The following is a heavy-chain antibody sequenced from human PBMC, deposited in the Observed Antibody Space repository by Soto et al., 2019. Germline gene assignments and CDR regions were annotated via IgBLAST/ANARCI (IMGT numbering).Heavy chain of an antibody. CDR2: ISAHNGTT. J-gene: IGHJ4*02. Sequence: QVHLVQSGAEVKKPGASVKVSCKGSGYGFTTYGITWVRQAPGQGLEWMAWISAHNGTTNNAQKLQGRVTVTRDTSTRTAYMELRSLRSDDTAVYFCARGRYGDYWGQRALVTVSS. CDR3: ARGRYGDY. D-gene: IGHD1-1*01. V-gene: IGHV1-18*01. CDR1: GYGFTTYG.